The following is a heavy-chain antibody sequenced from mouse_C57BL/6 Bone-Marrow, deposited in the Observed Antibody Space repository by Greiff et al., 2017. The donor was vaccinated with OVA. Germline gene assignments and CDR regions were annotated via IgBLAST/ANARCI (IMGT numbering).Heavy chain of an antibody. D-gene: IGHD1-1*01. CDR1: GFSFTTYA. Sequence: EVKLVESGGGFVQPKGSLKLSCAASGFSFTTYAMNWVRQAPGQGLEWVARIRSKSNNYATYYADSVKDRFTISRDDSESMLYLQMNNLKTEDTAMYYGVRQGYGSSYPYWYFDVWGTGTAVTVSS. CDR2: IRSKSNNYAT. V-gene: IGHV10-1*01. J-gene: IGHJ1*03. CDR3: VRQGYGSSYPYWYFDV.